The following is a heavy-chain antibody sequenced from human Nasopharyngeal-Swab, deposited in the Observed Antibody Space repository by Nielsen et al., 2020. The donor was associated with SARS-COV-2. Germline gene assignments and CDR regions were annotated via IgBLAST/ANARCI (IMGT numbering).Heavy chain of an antibody. CDR1: GGSISSSSYY. CDR2: IYYSGST. CDR3: ARRYSSSWSYYYYYGMDV. J-gene: IGHJ6*02. V-gene: IGHV4-39*01. D-gene: IGHD6-13*01. Sequence: SETLSLTCTVSGGSISSSSYYWGWIRQPPGKGLEWIGSIYYSGSTYYNPSLKSRVTISVDTSKNQFSLKLSSVTAADTAVYYCARRYSSSWSYYYYYGMDVWGQGTTVTVSS.